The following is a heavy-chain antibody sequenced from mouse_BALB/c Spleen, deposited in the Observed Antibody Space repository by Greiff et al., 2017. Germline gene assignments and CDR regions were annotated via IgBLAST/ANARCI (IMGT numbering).Heavy chain of an antibody. J-gene: IGHJ3*01. CDR3: ARWTYGYDPSWFAY. D-gene: IGHD2-2*01. Sequence: EVKLVESGPGLVKPSQSLSLTCTVTGYSITSDYAWNWIRQFPGNKLEWMGYISYSGSTSYNPSLKSRISITRDTSKNQFFLQLNSVTTEDTATYYCARWTYGYDPSWFAYWGQGTLVTVSA. V-gene: IGHV3-2*02. CDR2: ISYSGST. CDR1: GYSITSDYA.